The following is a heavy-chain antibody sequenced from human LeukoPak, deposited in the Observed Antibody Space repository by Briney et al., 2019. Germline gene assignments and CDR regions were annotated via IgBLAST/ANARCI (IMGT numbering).Heavy chain of an antibody. CDR1: GGTFSSYA. Sequence: ASVKVSCKASGGTFSSYAISWVRQAPGQGLEWMGWIKVANGDTKYSQRFQGRVTFVRDTSATTVYMDLSSLTSEDTALYYCARELTRFGELDFWGQGTLVTVSS. D-gene: IGHD3-10*01. CDR2: IKVANGDT. V-gene: IGHV1-3*01. CDR3: ARELTRFGELDF. J-gene: IGHJ4*02.